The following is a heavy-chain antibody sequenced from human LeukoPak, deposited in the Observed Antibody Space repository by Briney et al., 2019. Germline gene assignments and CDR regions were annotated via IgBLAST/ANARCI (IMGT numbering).Heavy chain of an antibody. D-gene: IGHD3-10*01. J-gene: IGHJ5*02. CDR2: IYHSGST. CDR1: GGFITSSFY. CDR3: ARGGYYGLGNDFRFDP. V-gene: IGHV4-59*01. Sequence: SETLSLTCTVSGGFITSSFYWSWIRQPPGKGLEWIGYIYHSGSTNYKPSLKSRVTISVDTSKNQFSLKLSSVTAADTAVYYCARGGYYGLGNDFRFDPWGQGTLVTVSS.